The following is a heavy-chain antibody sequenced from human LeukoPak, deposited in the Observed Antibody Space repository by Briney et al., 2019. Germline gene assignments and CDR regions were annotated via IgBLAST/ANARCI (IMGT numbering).Heavy chain of an antibody. Sequence: GGSLRLSCAASGFTFDDYAMHWVRQAPGKGLEWVSGISWNSGSIGYADSVKGRFTISRDNAKNSLYLQMNSLRAEDTALYYCAREERVGYFDYWGQGTLVTVSS. V-gene: IGHV3-9*01. CDR3: AREERVGYFDY. CDR2: ISWNSGSI. D-gene: IGHD5-24*01. J-gene: IGHJ4*02. CDR1: GFTFDDYA.